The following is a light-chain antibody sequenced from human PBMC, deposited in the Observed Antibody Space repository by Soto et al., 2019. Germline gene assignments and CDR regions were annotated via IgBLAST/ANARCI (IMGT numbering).Light chain of an antibody. CDR3: CSYAGSSTFVVV. J-gene: IGLJ2*01. CDR2: EGS. Sequence: QSALTQPASVSGSPGQSITISCTGTSSDVGSYNLVSWYQQHPGKAPKLMIYEGSKRPSGVSNRFSGSKSGNTASLTISGLRAEDEADYYCCSYAGSSTFVVVFGGGTKITVL. CDR1: SSDVGSYNL. V-gene: IGLV2-23*03.